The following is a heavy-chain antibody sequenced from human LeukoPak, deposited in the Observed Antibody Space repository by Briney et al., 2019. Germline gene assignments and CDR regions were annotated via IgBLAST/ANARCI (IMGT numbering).Heavy chain of an antibody. Sequence: PSETLSLTCTVSGGSISSDNYSWSWIRQHPGKGLEWLGYIYYSGSTNYNPSLKSRVTISVDTSKNQFSLKLSSVTAADTAVYYCASYRRDGYNSGFDYWGQGTLVTVSS. CDR2: IYYSGST. V-gene: IGHV4-61*01. CDR1: GGSISSDNYS. J-gene: IGHJ4*02. D-gene: IGHD5-24*01. CDR3: ASYRRDGYNSGFDY.